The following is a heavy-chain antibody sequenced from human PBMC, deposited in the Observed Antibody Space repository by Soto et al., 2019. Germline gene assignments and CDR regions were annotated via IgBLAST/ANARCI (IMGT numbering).Heavy chain of an antibody. V-gene: IGHV3-7*01. CDR3: ARSGPGFFDY. D-gene: IGHD1-1*01. Sequence: GGSLRLSCAASGFTFSSYWMSWVRQAPGKGLEWVANIKPDGSEKWYVDSVKGRFTISRDNAKNSLYLQMNSLGAEDTAVYYCARSGPGFFDYWGQGTLVTVSS. CDR1: GFTFSSYW. CDR2: IKPDGSEK. J-gene: IGHJ4*02.